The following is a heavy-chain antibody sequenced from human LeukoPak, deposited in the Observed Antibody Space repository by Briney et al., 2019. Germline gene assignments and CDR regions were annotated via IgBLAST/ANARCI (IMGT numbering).Heavy chain of an antibody. V-gene: IGHV1-2*02. CDR1: AYTFTGYY. Sequence: ASVKVSCKASAYTFTGYYMHWVRQAPGQGLEWMGWINPNSGGTNYAQKFQGRVTMTRDTSISTAYMELSRLRSDDTAVYYCARDNDILTGYDYWGQGTLVTVSS. D-gene: IGHD3-9*01. CDR3: ARDNDILTGYDY. J-gene: IGHJ4*02. CDR2: INPNSGGT.